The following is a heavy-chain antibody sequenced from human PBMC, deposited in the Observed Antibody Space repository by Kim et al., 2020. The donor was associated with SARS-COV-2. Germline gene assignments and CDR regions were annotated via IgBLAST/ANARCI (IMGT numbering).Heavy chain of an antibody. D-gene: IGHD3-9*01. CDR3: ARDYYDILTGYPYYYYGMDV. V-gene: IGHV1-8*01. CDR2: MNPNSGNT. CDR1: GYTFTSYD. Sequence: ASVKVSCKASGYTFTSYDINWVRQATGQGLEWMGWMNPNSGNTGYAQKFQGRVTMTRNTSISTAYMELSSLRSEDTAVYYCARDYYDILTGYPYYYYGMDVWGQGTTVTVSS. J-gene: IGHJ6*02.